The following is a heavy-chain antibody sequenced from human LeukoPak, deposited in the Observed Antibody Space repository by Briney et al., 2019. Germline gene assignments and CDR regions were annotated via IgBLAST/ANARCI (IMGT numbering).Heavy chain of an antibody. CDR3: ASGHIDGYNFRGDY. D-gene: IGHD5-24*01. J-gene: IGHJ4*02. V-gene: IGHV4-59*01. Sequence: SETLSLTCTVSGVSIGSYYWSWIRQPPGKGLEWIGYIYYSGSTKYNPSLKSRVTISLDTSKNQFSLNLSSVTAADTAVYYCASGHIDGYNFRGDYWGQGTLVTVSS. CDR1: GVSIGSYY. CDR2: IYYSGST.